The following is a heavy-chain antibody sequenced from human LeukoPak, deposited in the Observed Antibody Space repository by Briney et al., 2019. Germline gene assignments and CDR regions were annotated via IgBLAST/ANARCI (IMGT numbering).Heavy chain of an antibody. D-gene: IGHD3-10*01. V-gene: IGHV4-39*07. Sequence: SETLSLTCTVSGASISSSTDYWGWIRQPPGKGLEWIANIYYSGSTNYNPSLKSRVTISVDTSKNQFSLKLSSVTAADTAVYYCARGGRKGQTYYYGSGSYSCAFDIWGQGTMVTVSS. CDR1: GASISSSTDY. CDR2: IYYSGST. CDR3: ARGGRKGQTYYYGSGSYSCAFDI. J-gene: IGHJ3*02.